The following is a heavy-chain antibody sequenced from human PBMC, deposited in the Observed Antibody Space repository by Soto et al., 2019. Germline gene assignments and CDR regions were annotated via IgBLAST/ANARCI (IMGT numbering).Heavy chain of an antibody. D-gene: IGHD6-13*01. CDR2: IYYSGST. V-gene: IGHV4-31*03. Sequence: QVQLQESGPGLVKPSQTLSLTCTVSGGSISSGGYYWSWIRQHPGKGLEWIGYIYYSGSTYYDPSLKSRVTISVDTSKNQSSLKLSSVTAAHTAVYFCADYVCSSCNLDYWGHGTLVTVS. CDR3: ADYVCSSCNLDY. J-gene: IGHJ4*01. CDR1: GGSISSGGYY.